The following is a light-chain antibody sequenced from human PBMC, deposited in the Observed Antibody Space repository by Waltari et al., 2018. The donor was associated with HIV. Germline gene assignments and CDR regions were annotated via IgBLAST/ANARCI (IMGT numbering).Light chain of an antibody. CDR2: GAF. CDR3: QQSYRIPLA. CDR1: QSISTY. V-gene: IGKV1-39*01. Sequence: IQMTQSPSSLSASVGDIVAITCRASQSISTYLNWYQQKPGKAPKLLIYGAFSLQSGVPSGFSGSGSGTDFTLTITSLQPEDFATYYCQQSYRIPLAFGGGTKVEL. J-gene: IGKJ4*01.